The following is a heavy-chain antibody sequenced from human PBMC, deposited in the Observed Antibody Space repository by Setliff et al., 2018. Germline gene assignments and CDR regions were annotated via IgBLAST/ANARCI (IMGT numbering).Heavy chain of an antibody. CDR2: ISVYNGKT. V-gene: IGHV1-18*01. J-gene: IGHJ4*02. CDR3: ATEKFPGDWGDY. D-gene: IGHD2-21*01. CDR1: GYTFTSYG. Sequence: GASVKVSCKASGYTFTSYGFSWVRQAPGQGLEWMGWISVYNGKTKYAQEFQGRVTMTTDTSTRTAYMEVTSLRSDDTAVYYCATEKFPGDWGDYWGQGTLVTVSS.